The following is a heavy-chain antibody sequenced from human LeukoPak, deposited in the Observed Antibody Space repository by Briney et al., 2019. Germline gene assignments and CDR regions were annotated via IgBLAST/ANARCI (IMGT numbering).Heavy chain of an antibody. CDR2: IYTSGST. CDR3: ARVSLSDAFDI. J-gene: IGHJ3*02. V-gene: IGHV4-4*07. D-gene: IGHD2/OR15-2a*01. Sequence: ASETLSLTCTVSGGSISSYYWSWIRQPAGKGLEGVGRIYTSGSTNYNPSLKSRVTISVDTSKNQFSLKLSSVTAADTAVYYCARVSLSDAFDIWGQGTMVTVSS. CDR1: GGSISSYY.